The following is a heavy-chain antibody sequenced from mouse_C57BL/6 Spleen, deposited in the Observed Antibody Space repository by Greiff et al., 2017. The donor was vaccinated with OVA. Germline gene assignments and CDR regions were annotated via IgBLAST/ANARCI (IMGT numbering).Heavy chain of an antibody. CDR1: GYAFSSSW. J-gene: IGHJ3*01. CDR3: ARDSSGPFAY. CDR2: IYPGDGDT. Sequence: VQLQQSGPELVKPGASVKISCKASGYAFSSSWMNWVKQRPGKGLEWIGRIYPGDGDTTYNGKFKGKATLTADKSSSTAYMQLSSLTSEDSAVYCCARDSSGPFAYWGQGTLVTVSA. D-gene: IGHD3-2*02. V-gene: IGHV1-82*01.